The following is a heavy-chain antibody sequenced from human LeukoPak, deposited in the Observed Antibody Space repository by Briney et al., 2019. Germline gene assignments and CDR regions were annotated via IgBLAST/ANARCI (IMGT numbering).Heavy chain of an antibody. D-gene: IGHD3-3*01. CDR1: GGSISSYY. CDR2: IYTSGST. CDR3: ARVQVFGGYNWFDP. Sequence: PSETLSLTCTVSGGSISSYYWSWIRQPAGKGLEWIGRIYTSGSTNYNPSLKSRVTMSVDTSKNQFSLKLSSVTAADTAVYYCARVQVFGGYNWFDPWGQGTLVTVSS. V-gene: IGHV4-4*07. J-gene: IGHJ5*02.